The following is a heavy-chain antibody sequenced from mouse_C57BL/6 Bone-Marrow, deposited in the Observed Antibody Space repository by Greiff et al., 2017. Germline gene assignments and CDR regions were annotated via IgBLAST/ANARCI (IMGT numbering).Heavy chain of an antibody. J-gene: IGHJ1*03. CDR1: GYTFTSYW. CDR2: IHPNSGST. D-gene: IGHD2-3*01. CDR3: ARFGYSWYFDV. V-gene: IGHV1-64*01. Sequence: VQGVESGAELVKPGASVKLSCKASGYTFTSYWMHWVKQRPGQGLEWIGMIHPNSGSTNYNEKFKSKATLTVDKSSSTAYMQLSSLTSEDSAVYYCARFGYSWYFDVWGTGTTVTVSS.